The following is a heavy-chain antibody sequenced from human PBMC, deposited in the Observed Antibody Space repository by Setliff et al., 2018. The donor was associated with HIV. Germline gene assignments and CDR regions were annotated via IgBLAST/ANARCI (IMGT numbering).Heavy chain of an antibody. V-gene: IGHV3-21*01. CDR1: GFTFSSYS. CDR2: ITSSTYI. D-gene: IGHD1-7*01. J-gene: IGHJ6*03. Sequence: GESLRLSCAASGFTFSSYSMNWVRQAPGKGLEWVSSITSSTYIYYADSVKGRFTISRDNAKNSLYLQMNSLRAEDTAVYYCARDYAYNWNSVMDAWGKGTTVTVSS. CDR3: ARDYAYNWNSVMDA.